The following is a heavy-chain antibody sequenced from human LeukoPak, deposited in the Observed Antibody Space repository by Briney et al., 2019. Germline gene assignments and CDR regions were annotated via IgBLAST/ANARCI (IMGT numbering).Heavy chain of an antibody. CDR1: GGSISSYY. CDR2: IYYSGST. J-gene: IGHJ4*02. Sequence: SETLSLTCTVSGGSISSYYWSWIRQPPGKGLEWIGYIYYSGSTNYNPSLKSRVTISVDTSKNQFSLKLSSVAAADTAVYYCARGIQLDYWGQGTLVTVSS. CDR3: ARGIQLDY. D-gene: IGHD5-18*01. V-gene: IGHV4-59*01.